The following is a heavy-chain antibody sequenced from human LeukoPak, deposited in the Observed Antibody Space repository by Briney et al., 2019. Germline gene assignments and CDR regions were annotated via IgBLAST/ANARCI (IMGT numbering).Heavy chain of an antibody. V-gene: IGHV3-23*01. CDR3: AKASRDMPAAGPSGYYFDY. CDR1: GFTFSSYG. CDR2: ISGSGGST. J-gene: IGHJ4*02. Sequence: PGGTLRLSCAASGFTFSSYGMSWVRQAPGKGLEWVSAISGSGGSTYYADSVKGRFTISRDNSKNTLYLQMNSLRAEDTAIYYCAKASRDMPAAGPSGYYFDYWGQGTLVTVSS. D-gene: IGHD6-13*01.